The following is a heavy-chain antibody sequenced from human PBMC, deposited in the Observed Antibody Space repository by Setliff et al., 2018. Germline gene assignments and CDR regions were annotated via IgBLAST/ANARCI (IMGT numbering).Heavy chain of an antibody. CDR1: GGGGSFSSYY. Sequence: SETLSLTCGVHGGGGSFSSYYWSWIRQPPGKGLEWIGEISPVGSTNYNPSLRSRVTMSLDASKNRFSLNLTSVTAADTAVYFCATSGFCSSGSCYSFDDWGQGALVTVSS. CDR3: ATSGFCSSGSCYSFDD. J-gene: IGHJ4*02. CDR2: ISPVGST. D-gene: IGHD2-15*01. V-gene: IGHV4-34*01.